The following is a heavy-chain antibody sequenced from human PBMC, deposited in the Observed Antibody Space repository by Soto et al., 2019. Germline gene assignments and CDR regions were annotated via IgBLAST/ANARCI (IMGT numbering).Heavy chain of an antibody. V-gene: IGHV4-34*01. Sequence: SETLSLTCAVYGGSFSGYYWSWIRQPPGKGLEWIGEINHSGSTNYNPSLKSRVTISVDTSKNQFSLKLSSVTAADTAVYYCARRHYYGSGSRYYFDYWGQGTLVTVSS. CDR2: INHSGST. D-gene: IGHD3-10*01. J-gene: IGHJ4*02. CDR1: GGSFSGYY. CDR3: ARRHYYGSGSRYYFDY.